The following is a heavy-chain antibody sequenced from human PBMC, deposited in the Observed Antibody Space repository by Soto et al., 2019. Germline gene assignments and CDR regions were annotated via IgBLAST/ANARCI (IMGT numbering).Heavy chain of an antibody. Sequence: SETLSLTSTFSGGSISSCDYCWSWVRQPPWKGLECIGYIYYSGSTYYNPSLKSRVTISIDKSKNQFSLKLSSVTAADTAVYYCARVKGYTYGYPFDYWGQGTLVTVSS. CDR3: ARVKGYTYGYPFDY. D-gene: IGHD5-18*01. CDR2: IYYSGST. V-gene: IGHV4-30-4*01. CDR1: GGSISSCDYC. J-gene: IGHJ4*02.